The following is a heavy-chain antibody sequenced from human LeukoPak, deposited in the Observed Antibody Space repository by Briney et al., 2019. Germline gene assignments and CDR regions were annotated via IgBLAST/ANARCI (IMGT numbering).Heavy chain of an antibody. CDR3: ARVGCSSSWYGLTYFDY. CDR2: INHSGST. J-gene: IGHJ4*02. D-gene: IGHD6-13*01. Sequence: SETLSLTCAVYGGSFSGYSWSWIRQPPGKGLEWIGEINHSGSTNYNPSLKSRVTISVDTSKNQFSLKLSSVTAADTAVYYCARVGCSSSWYGLTYFDYWGQGTLVTVSS. V-gene: IGHV4-34*01. CDR1: GGSFSGYS.